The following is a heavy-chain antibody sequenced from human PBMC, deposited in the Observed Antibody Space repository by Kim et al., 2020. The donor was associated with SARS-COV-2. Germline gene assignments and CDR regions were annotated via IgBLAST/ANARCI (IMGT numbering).Heavy chain of an antibody. CDR2: INTNTGNP. Sequence: ASVKVSCKASGYTFTSYAMNWVRQAPGQGLEWMGWINTNTGNPTYAQGFTGRFVFSLDTSVSTAYLQISSLKAEDTAVYYCARAPRSGYWYYYYGMDVWGQGTTVTVSS. J-gene: IGHJ6*02. CDR3: ARAPRSGYWYYYYGMDV. D-gene: IGHD3-3*01. V-gene: IGHV7-4-1*02. CDR1: GYTFTSYA.